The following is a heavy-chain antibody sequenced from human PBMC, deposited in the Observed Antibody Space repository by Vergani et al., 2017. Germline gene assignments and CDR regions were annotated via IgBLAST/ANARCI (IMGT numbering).Heavy chain of an antibody. V-gene: IGHV3-33*01. CDR3: ARDRLRYFDHFYY. CDR2: IWYDGSNK. Sequence: QVQLVESGGGVVQPGRSLRLSCAASGFTFSSYGMHWVRQAPGKGLEWVAVIWYDGSNKYYADSVKGLFTISRDNSKNTLYLQMNSLRAEDTAVYYCARDRLRYFDHFYYWGQGTLVTVSS. D-gene: IGHD3-9*01. J-gene: IGHJ4*02. CDR1: GFTFSSYG.